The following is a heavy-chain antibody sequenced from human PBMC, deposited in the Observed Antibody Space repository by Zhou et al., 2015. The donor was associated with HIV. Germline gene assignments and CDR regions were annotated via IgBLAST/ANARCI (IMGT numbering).Heavy chain of an antibody. Sequence: QVQLVQSGAEVKKPGSSVKVSCKASGGTFSSYAISWVRQAPGQGLEWMGRIIPIFGAANYAQKFQGRVTITADESTSTAYMELSSLRSEDTAVYYCARTIVVVVAATGSTDYYAMDVVGRRDRRSPSPQ. CDR3: ARTIVVVVAATGSTDYYAMDV. J-gene: IGHJ6*04. CDR2: IIPIFGAA. V-gene: IGHV1-69*18. D-gene: IGHD2-15*01. CDR1: GGTFSSYA.